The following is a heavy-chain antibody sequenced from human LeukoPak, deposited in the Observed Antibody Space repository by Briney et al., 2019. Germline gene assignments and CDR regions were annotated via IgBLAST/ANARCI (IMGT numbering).Heavy chain of an antibody. V-gene: IGHV1-46*01. Sequence: ASVKVSCKASGYTFTSYYMHWVRQGPGQGLEWMGIINPSGGSTSYAQKFQGRVTMTRDTSTNTVYMELSSLRSEDTAVSYCVRGASMIAALNPFWYFDLWGRGTLVTVSS. CDR1: GYTFTSYY. J-gene: IGHJ2*01. CDR3: VRGASMIAALNPFWYFDL. CDR2: INPSGGST. D-gene: IGHD6-13*01.